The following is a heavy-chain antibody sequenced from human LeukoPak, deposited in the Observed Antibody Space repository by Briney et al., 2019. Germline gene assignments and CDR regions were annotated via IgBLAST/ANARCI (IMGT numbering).Heavy chain of an antibody. V-gene: IGHV4-4*07. CDR2: IYTSGST. J-gene: IGHJ6*02. CDR3: ARGQQGLQRGYSYYHIDV. CDR1: GGSISSYY. Sequence: SETLSLTCTVSGGSISSYYWNWIRQTAGRGLEWIGRIYTSGSTNYNPSLRSRVTMSIDTSKNQFSLKLTSVTAADTAVYYCARGQQGLQRGYSYYHIDVWGQGTTVTVSS. D-gene: IGHD6-25*01.